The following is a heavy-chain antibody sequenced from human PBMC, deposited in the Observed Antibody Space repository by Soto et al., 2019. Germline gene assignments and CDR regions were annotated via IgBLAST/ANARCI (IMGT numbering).Heavy chain of an antibody. CDR3: AKTDRYCSGGSCAYYYYYYGMDV. Sequence: EVQLLESGGGLVQPGGSLRLSCAASGFTFSSCAMSWVRQAPGKGLEWVSAISGSGGSTYYADSVKGRFTIARDKSKNTLYLQMNSLRAEDTAVYYCAKTDRYCSGGSCAYYYYYYGMDVWGQGTTVTVSS. D-gene: IGHD2-15*01. CDR2: ISGSGGST. V-gene: IGHV3-23*01. J-gene: IGHJ6*02. CDR1: GFTFSSCA.